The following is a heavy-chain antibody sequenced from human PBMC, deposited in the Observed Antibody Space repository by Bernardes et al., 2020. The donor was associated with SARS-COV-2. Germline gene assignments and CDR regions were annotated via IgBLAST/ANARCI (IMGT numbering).Heavy chain of an antibody. CDR1: GFTFRSYA. J-gene: IGHJ4*02. Sequence: GGSLRLSCAASGFTFRSYAMSWVRQAPGKGLEGVSGISDNGGSAYYADSVKGRFTISRDNSKNTLDLQMNSLRAEDTAVYYCAKAKGTRYSGSSTDSWGQGTLVTVSS. CDR3: AKAKGTRYSGSSTDS. V-gene: IGHV3-23*01. D-gene: IGHD1-26*01. CDR2: ISDNGGSA.